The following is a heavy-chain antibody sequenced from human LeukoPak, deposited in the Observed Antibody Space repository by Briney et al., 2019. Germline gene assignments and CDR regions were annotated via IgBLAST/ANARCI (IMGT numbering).Heavy chain of an antibody. V-gene: IGHV3-23*01. CDR2: ISGSGGST. CDR1: GFTFRTYA. D-gene: IGHD3-10*01. Sequence: PGGSLRLSCAASGFTFRTYAMSWVRQTPGKEPEWVSEISGSGGSTYYADSVKGRFTISRDNSKNILYLQLNSLSPEDTAVYYCAKTNRGGIGQCLDSWGQGTLVTVSS. J-gene: IGHJ4*02. CDR3: AKTNRGGIGQCLDS.